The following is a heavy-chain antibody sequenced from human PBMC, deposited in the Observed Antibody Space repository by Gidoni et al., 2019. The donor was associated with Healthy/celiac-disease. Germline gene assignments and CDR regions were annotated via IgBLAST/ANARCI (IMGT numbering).Heavy chain of an antibody. D-gene: IGHD3-22*01. CDR1: GFTFSSYA. CDR2: ISGSGVST. J-gene: IGHJ4*02. Sequence: EVQLVESGGGLVQLGGAMRLSCAASGFTFSSYAMGWVSQAPGKGLDWFSSISGSGVSTYYSDSVKGRFTISRDNSKNTLYLQMNSLRAEDTAVYYCAKYHYYDSSGYPSDYWGQGTLVTVSS. V-gene: IGHV3-23*04. CDR3: AKYHYYDSSGYPSDY.